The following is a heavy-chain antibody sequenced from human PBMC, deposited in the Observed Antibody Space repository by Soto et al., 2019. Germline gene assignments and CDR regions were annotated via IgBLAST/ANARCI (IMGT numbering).Heavy chain of an antibody. V-gene: IGHV3-48*04. D-gene: IGHD3-10*01. J-gene: IGHJ4*02. Sequence: GGSLRLSCAASGFTFSSYAMHWVRQAPGKGLEWVSYISSSGSTIYYADSVKGRFTISRDNAKNSLYLQMNSLRAEDTAVYYCARENLWFGGYFDYWGQGTLVTVSS. CDR3: ARENLWFGGYFDY. CDR1: GFTFSSYA. CDR2: ISSSGSTI.